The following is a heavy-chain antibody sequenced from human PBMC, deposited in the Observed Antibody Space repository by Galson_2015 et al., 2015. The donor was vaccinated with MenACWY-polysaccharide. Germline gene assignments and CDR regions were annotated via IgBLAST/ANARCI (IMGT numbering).Heavy chain of an antibody. D-gene: IGHD2-21*02. CDR2: IYSGGST. Sequence: SLRLSCAASGFTVSNDYMSWVRQAPGEGLEWVSVIYSGGSTYYADSVKGRFTISRDNSKNTLYLQMNSLRAEDTAVYFCARAVTARYGMDVWGQGTTVTVSS. V-gene: IGHV3-53*01. J-gene: IGHJ6*02. CDR1: GFTVSNDY. CDR3: ARAVTARYGMDV.